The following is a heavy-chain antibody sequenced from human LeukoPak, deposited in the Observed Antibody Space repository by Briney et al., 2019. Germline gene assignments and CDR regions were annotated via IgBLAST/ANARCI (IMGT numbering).Heavy chain of an antibody. Sequence: ASVKVSCKASGYTFTSYYMHWVRQAPGQGLEWMGIINPSGGSTGYAQKFKGRVTVTRDTSTSTVYMELSSLRSEDTAVYYCAINSGPFDYWGQGTLVTVSS. CDR1: GYTFTSYY. D-gene: IGHD5-24*01. V-gene: IGHV1-46*01. CDR3: AINSGPFDY. J-gene: IGHJ4*02. CDR2: INPSGGST.